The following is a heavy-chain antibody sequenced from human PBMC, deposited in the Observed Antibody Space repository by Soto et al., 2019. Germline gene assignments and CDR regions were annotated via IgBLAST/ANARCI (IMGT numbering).Heavy chain of an antibody. CDR2: ISSRSDI. D-gene: IGHD2-2*02. CDR3: AIDYTAWPLAYGLDV. Sequence: PGGSLRLSCVGSGFTFSTYRINWVRQAPGKGLEWVSSISSRSDIYYADSVKGRFTISRDNAKNSVSLQMNSLRAEDTAVYYCAIDYTAWPLAYGLDVWGQGTTV. J-gene: IGHJ6*02. CDR1: GFTFSTYR. V-gene: IGHV3-21*01.